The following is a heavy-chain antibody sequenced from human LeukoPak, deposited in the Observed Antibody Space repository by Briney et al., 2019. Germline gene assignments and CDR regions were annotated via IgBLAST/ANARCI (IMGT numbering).Heavy chain of an antibody. CDR3: AKDRRGYSYSDY. J-gene: IGHJ4*02. CDR2: ISYDGSNK. V-gene: IGHV3-30*18. CDR1: GYTFSSYG. D-gene: IGHD5-18*01. Sequence: GGSLRLSCADSGYTFSSYGMHWVRQAPGKGLEWVAVISYDGSNKYYADSVKGRFTISRDNSKNTLYLQMNSLRAEDTAVYYCAKDRRGYSYSDYWGQGTLVTVSS.